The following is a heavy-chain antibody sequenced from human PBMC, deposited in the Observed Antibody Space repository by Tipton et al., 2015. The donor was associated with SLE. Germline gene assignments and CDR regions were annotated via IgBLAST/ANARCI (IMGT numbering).Heavy chain of an antibody. CDR3: ARMGCSGGSCYEAPFDI. V-gene: IGHV1-69*04. Sequence: QSGAEVKKPGSSVKVSCKASGGTFSNYPISWVRQAPGQGLEWMGRTNPILGTANYAQKFQGRVTITADRSSSTAFMELSSLRSEDTAVYYCARMGCSGGSCYEAPFDIWGQGTMVTVSS. CDR1: GGTFSNYP. D-gene: IGHD2-15*01. J-gene: IGHJ3*02. CDR2: TNPILGTA.